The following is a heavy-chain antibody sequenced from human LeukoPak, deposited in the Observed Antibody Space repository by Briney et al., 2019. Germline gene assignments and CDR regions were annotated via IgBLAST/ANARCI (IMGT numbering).Heavy chain of an antibody. CDR2: ISGSGGTI. CDR1: GFTFSSYG. V-gene: IGHV3-48*04. CDR3: AREEDVYHSGY. Sequence: GGTLRLSCAASGFTFSSYGMIWVGQAPGKGREGGSYISGSGGTIYYADSVKGRFTIYRDNAKNSLYLQMSSLRPHDTAVYYCAREEDVYHSGYCRQGTLVTVSS. J-gene: IGHJ4*02. D-gene: IGHD5-24*01.